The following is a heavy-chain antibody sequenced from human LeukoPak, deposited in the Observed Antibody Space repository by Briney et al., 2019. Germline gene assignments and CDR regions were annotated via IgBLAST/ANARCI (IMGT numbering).Heavy chain of an antibody. D-gene: IGHD4-17*01. J-gene: IGHJ4*02. CDR1: GDSISNYY. Sequence: SSETLSLTCTVSGDSISNYYWSWIRQPVRKGLEWIGRIYSSGSTNYNPSLKSRVTMSVDTSKNQFSLKLSSVSAADTAMFYCARLAYGDYYFDYWGQGTLVTVSS. V-gene: IGHV4-4*07. CDR2: IYSSGST. CDR3: ARLAYGDYYFDY.